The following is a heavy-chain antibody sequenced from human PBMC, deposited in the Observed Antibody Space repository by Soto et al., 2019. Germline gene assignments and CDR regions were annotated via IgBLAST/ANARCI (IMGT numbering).Heavy chain of an antibody. CDR1: GFTFSSYG. Sequence: GGSLRLSCAASGFTFSSYGMHWVRQAPGKGLEWVAVILYDGSNKYYADSVKGRFTISRDNSQNTLYLQMNSLRGEDTAVYYCAKDRGGLRWSEEHYYFDYWGQGTLVTVSS. J-gene: IGHJ4*02. CDR3: AKDRGGLRWSEEHYYFDY. V-gene: IGHV3-30*18. CDR2: ILYDGSNK. D-gene: IGHD3-10*01.